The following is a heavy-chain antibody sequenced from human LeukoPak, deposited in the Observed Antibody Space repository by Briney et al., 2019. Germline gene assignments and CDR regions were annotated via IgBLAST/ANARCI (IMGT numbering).Heavy chain of an antibody. V-gene: IGHV4-31*03. Sequence: PSETLSLTCTVSGGSISSDGYYWSWIRQHPGEGLEWIGYIYYSGSTYYNPFLKSRVTIAVDTSKNQFSLKLSSVPAADTAVYYCASGRGYNYYYYYGMDVWGQGTTVTVSS. J-gene: IGHJ6*02. CDR3: ASGRGYNYYYYYGMDV. D-gene: IGHD5-12*01. CDR2: IYYSGST. CDR1: GGSISSDGYY.